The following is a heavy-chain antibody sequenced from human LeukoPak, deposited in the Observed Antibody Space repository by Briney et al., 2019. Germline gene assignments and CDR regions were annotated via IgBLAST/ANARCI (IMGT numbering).Heavy chain of an antibody. CDR1: AYTFTGYY. CDR3: ARRSRNGLDAFDI. D-gene: IGHD2-8*01. CDR2: IDPNNGDT. Sequence: ASVKVSCKASAYTFTGYYLHWVRQAPGQGPEWMGWIDPNNGDTEYAQKFQGRVTMTRVRSTSAAYMELSRLTSDDTAVYYCARRSRNGLDAFDIWGQGTMVTVSS. J-gene: IGHJ3*02. V-gene: IGHV1-2*02.